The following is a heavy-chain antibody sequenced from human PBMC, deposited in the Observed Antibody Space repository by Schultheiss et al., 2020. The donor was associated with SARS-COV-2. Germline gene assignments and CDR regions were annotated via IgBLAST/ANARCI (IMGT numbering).Heavy chain of an antibody. CDR3: ARGIVVVPEPIRYYYYGMDV. D-gene: IGHD2-21*01. V-gene: IGHV1-8*01. Sequence: ASVKVSCKASGYTFTSYDINWVRQATGQGLEWMGWMNPNSGNTGYAQKFQGRVTMTRNTSKSTAYMELSSLRSEDTAVYYCARGIVVVPEPIRYYYYGMDVWGQGTTVTVSS. CDR1: GYTFTSYD. CDR2: MNPNSGNT. J-gene: IGHJ6*02.